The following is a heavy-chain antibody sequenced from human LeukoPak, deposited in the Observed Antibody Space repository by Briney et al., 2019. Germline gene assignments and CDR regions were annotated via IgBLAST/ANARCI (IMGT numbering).Heavy chain of an antibody. Sequence: AGGSLRLSCEASGFVFDAFSMNWVRQAPGKGLEWVSSISGDAAEIYNADSVRGRFTISRDNAKNSVFLEMKSLTVEDTAIYYCVRDTCEGFQWLVFDHWGQGALVTVSS. J-gene: IGHJ4*02. CDR1: GFVFDAFS. CDR2: ISGDAAEI. CDR3: VRDTCEGFQWLVFDH. V-gene: IGHV3-21*06. D-gene: IGHD6-19*01.